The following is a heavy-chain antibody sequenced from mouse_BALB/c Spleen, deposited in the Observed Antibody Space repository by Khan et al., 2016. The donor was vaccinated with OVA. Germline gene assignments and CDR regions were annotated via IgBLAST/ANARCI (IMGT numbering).Heavy chain of an antibody. J-gene: IGHJ2*01. Sequence: EVQLQESGPGLVKPSQSLSLTCTVTGYSITSGYGWNWIRQFPGNKLEWMGYISYSGSTNYNPSLKSRISITRDTSKNQFFLQLNSVTTDERATYYCARTARIKYWGQGTTLTVSS. CDR2: ISYSGST. V-gene: IGHV3-2*02. CDR1: GYSITSGYG. D-gene: IGHD1-2*01. CDR3: ARTARIKY.